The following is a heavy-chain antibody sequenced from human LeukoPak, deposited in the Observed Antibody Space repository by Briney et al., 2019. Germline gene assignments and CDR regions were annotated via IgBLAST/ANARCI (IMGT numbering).Heavy chain of an antibody. Sequence: GGSLRLSCAASGFTFSDYYMSWIRQAPGKGLEWVSYISSSGSTIYYADSVKGRFTISRDNAKNSLYLQMNSLRAEDTAVYYCASLGLYDYGDPYGGGNYYYGMDVCGQGTTVTVSS. D-gene: IGHD4-17*01. J-gene: IGHJ6*02. CDR1: GFTFSDYY. CDR3: ASLGLYDYGDPYGGGNYYYGMDV. V-gene: IGHV3-11*01. CDR2: ISSSGSTI.